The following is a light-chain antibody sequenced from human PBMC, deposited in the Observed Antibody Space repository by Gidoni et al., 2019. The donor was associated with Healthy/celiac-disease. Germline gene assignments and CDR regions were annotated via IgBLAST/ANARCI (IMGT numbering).Light chain of an antibody. CDR3: AAWDDSLNGPV. CDR2: SNN. V-gene: IGLV1-44*01. Sequence: QSVLTQPPSASGTPGQRVILSCSGSSSNIGSNTVNWYQQRPGTAPKLLIYSNNQRPSGVPDRFSGSKSGTSASLAISGLQSEDEADYYCAAWDDSLNGPVFGTGTKVTVL. J-gene: IGLJ1*01. CDR1: SSNIGSNT.